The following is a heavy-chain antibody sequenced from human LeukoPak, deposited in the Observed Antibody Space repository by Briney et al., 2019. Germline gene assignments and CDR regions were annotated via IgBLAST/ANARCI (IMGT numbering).Heavy chain of an antibody. CDR2: IHHSGDT. Sequence: SETLSLTCTVSGYSITSIYYWGWIRQPPGKGLEWIGSIHHSGDTAYNPSLKSRVTISVDTSKSQFSLKLSSVTAADTAVDYCARSYASSGLDHWGQGTLVAVSS. CDR3: ARSYASSGLDH. CDR1: GYSITSIYY. V-gene: IGHV4-38-2*02. J-gene: IGHJ4*02. D-gene: IGHD3-16*01.